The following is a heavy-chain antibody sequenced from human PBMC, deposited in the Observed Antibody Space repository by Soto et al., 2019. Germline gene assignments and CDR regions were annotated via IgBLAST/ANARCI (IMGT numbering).Heavy chain of an antibody. D-gene: IGHD3-22*01. CDR2: IYHSGST. Sequence: PSETLSLTCAVSGGSISSGGYSWSWIRQPPGKGQEWVGYIYHSGSTYYNTSLKSRVTISVDRSKNQFSLKLSSVTAADTAVYYCARWVDYDSSGYYRYYFDYWGQGTLVTVSS. V-gene: IGHV4-30-2*01. CDR3: ARWVDYDSSGYYRYYFDY. CDR1: GGSISSGGYS. J-gene: IGHJ4*02.